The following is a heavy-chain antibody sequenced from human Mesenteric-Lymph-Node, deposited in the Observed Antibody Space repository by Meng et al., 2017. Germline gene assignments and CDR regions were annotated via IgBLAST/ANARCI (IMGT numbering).Heavy chain of an antibody. Sequence: GESLKISCAASGFTFSSYAMSWVRQAPGKGLAWVSAISGSGGSTYYADSVKGRFTISRDNSKNTLYLQMNSLRAEDTAVYYCAKSPVLAMIVVVTKYYFDYWGQGTLVTVSS. CDR3: AKSPVLAMIVVVTKYYFDY. J-gene: IGHJ4*02. V-gene: IGHV3-23*01. D-gene: IGHD3-22*01. CDR1: GFTFSSYA. CDR2: ISGSGGST.